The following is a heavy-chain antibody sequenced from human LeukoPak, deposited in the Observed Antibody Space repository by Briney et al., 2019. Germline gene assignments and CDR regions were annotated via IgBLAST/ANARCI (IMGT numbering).Heavy chain of an antibody. D-gene: IGHD3-10*01. Sequence: SETLSLTCAVYGGSFSGYYWNWIRQPPGKGLEWIGEINHSGRTNYNPSLKSRVSISVDTSKKQFSLKLSSVTAADTAVYYCARGVDYYGVWGQGTLVTVSS. CDR1: GGSFSGYY. CDR3: ARGVDYYGV. V-gene: IGHV4-34*01. CDR2: INHSGRT. J-gene: IGHJ4*02.